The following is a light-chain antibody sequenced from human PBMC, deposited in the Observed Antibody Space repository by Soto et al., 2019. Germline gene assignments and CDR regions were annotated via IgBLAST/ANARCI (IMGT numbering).Light chain of an antibody. CDR2: NTN. J-gene: IGLJ2*01. V-gene: IGLV1-44*01. CDR1: SSNIGTNT. Sequence: QSALTQPPSASGTPGQRVAISCSGSSSNIGTNTVNWYQQLPGSAPQLLIYNTNQRPSGVPGRFSGSKSGAPASLAISGLQSEDEADYYCAAWDGSLNVVLFGGGTKLTVL. CDR3: AAWDGSLNVVL.